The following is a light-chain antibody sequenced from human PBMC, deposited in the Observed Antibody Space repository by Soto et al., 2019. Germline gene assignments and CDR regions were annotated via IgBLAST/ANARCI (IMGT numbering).Light chain of an antibody. CDR2: GAS. CDR1: QSISSSY. J-gene: IGKJ1*01. Sequence: EIVLTQSPGTLSLSPGERATLSCRASQSISSSYLAWYQQKPGQAPSLLVYGASSRATGIPDRFSGSGSGTDFTLTISRLEPEDFALYYCQQYSSTFWTFGQGTKVEIK. V-gene: IGKV3-20*01. CDR3: QQYSSTFWT.